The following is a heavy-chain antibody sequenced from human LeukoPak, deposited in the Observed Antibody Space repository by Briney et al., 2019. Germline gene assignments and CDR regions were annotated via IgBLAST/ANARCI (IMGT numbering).Heavy chain of an antibody. Sequence: GGSLRLSCAGTGFTFSSFELNWVRQAPGKGLEWVSYISTSGSTIYYADSVKGRFTITRDNAKNSLWLQMNSLSAEDTAVYYCASHSGTCGRVLYWGQGTLVTVPS. J-gene: IGHJ4*02. CDR3: ASHSGTCGRVLY. V-gene: IGHV3-48*03. D-gene: IGHD1-26*01. CDR2: ISTSGSTI. CDR1: GFTFSSFE.